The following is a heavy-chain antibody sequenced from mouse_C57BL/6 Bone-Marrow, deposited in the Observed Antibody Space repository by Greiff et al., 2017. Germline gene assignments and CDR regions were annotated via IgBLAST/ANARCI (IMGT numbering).Heavy chain of an antibody. CDR1: GYTFTDYE. J-gene: IGHJ2*01. CDR2: IDPETGGT. Sequence: VQLVESGAELVRPGASVTLSCKASGYTFTDYEMHWVKQTPVHGLEWIGAIDPETGGTAYNQKFKGKAILTADKSSSTAYMELRSLTSEDSAVYYCTRAIYYYGSSNIYWGQGTTLTVSS. V-gene: IGHV1-15*01. D-gene: IGHD1-1*01. CDR3: TRAIYYYGSSNIY.